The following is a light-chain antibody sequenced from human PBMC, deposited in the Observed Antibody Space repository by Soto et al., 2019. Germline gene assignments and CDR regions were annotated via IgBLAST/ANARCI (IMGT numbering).Light chain of an antibody. CDR2: DTS. CDR1: QSVSSY. V-gene: IGKV3-11*01. CDR3: QQRSNWPRT. J-gene: IGKJ1*01. Sequence: EIVLTQSPATLSLSPGERATLSCRASQSVSSYLAWYQQKPGQAPRLLISDTSNRATGIPARFSGSGSGTDFTLTISSLGPEDFAVYYCQQRSNWPRTFGQGTKVEIK.